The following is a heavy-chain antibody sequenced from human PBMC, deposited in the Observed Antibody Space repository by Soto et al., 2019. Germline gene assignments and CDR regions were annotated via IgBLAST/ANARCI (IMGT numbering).Heavy chain of an antibody. Sequence: GGSLSLSCPPSGLTFSSYAMSWVRQPPGKGLEWVSAISGSGGSTYYADSVKGRFTISRDNSKNTLYLQMNSLRAEDTAVYYCAKGIAASFYNWFDPWGQGTLVTVSS. CDR2: ISGSGGST. D-gene: IGHD6-13*01. J-gene: IGHJ5*02. CDR3: AKGIAASFYNWFDP. CDR1: GLTFSSYA. V-gene: IGHV3-23*01.